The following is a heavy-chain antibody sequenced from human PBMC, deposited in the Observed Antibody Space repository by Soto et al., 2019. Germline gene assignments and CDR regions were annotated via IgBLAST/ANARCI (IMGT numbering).Heavy chain of an antibody. D-gene: IGHD1-1*01. CDR3: ARDPRSITGTTSSEDFQH. CDR1: GGTFSGYA. Sequence: QAQLMQSGAEVKEPGSSVKVSCKASGGTFSGYAISWVRQAPGQGLEWLGGIIPIFGITNYAQKFQSRLPIAAEESSATVYMDLTSLTSDDSAIYYCARDPRSITGTTSSEDFQHWGQGTLVSVS. CDR2: IIPIFGIT. V-gene: IGHV1-69*01. J-gene: IGHJ1*01.